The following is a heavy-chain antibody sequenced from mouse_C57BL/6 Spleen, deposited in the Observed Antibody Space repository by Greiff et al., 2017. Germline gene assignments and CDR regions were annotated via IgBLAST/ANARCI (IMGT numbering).Heavy chain of an antibody. CDR2: IYPGDGDT. Sequence: VKLMESGAELVKPGASVKISCKASGYAFSSYWMNWVKQRPGKGLEWIGQIYPGDGDTNYNGKFKGKATLTADKSSSTAYMQLSSLTSEDSAVYCCAREDYDYDAYAMDDWGQGTSVTVSS. J-gene: IGHJ4*01. CDR3: AREDYDYDAYAMDD. CDR1: GYAFSSYW. D-gene: IGHD2-4*01. V-gene: IGHV1-80*01.